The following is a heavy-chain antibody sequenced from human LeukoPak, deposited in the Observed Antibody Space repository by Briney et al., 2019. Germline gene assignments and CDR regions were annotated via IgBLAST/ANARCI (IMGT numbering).Heavy chain of an antibody. Sequence: GRSLRLSCAASGFTFSSYAMHWVRQAPGKGLEWVAVISYDGSNKYYADSVKGRFTISRDNSKNTLYLQMNSLRAEDTAVYYCARDAAYYDFWSGYYNGYFDYWGQGTLVTVSS. CDR3: ARDAAYYDFWSGYYNGYFDY. V-gene: IGHV3-30-3*01. CDR2: ISYDGSNK. D-gene: IGHD3-3*01. CDR1: GFTFSSYA. J-gene: IGHJ4*02.